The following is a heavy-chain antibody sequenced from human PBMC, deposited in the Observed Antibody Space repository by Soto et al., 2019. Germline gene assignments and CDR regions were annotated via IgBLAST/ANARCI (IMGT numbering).Heavy chain of an antibody. D-gene: IGHD5-18*01. CDR2: IKKDGSQK. CDR3: ARVAVDTGYRPFDF. Sequence: PGGSLRLSCAFSGFTFNEHWMTWVRQAPGKGLEWVADIKKDGSQKRYVDSVKGRFTISRDDGKNSLSLQMNTLRPEDTAVYYCARVAVDTGYRPFDFWGQGTPVTVSS. J-gene: IGHJ4*02. CDR1: GFTFNEHW. V-gene: IGHV3-7*03.